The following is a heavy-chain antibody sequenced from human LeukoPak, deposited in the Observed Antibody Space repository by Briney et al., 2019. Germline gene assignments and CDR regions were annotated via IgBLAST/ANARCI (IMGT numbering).Heavy chain of an antibody. CDR1: GFTFSSYW. CDR3: ARDGGRTDSSSFKNWLDP. CDR2: IKQDGSEK. D-gene: IGHD6-13*01. J-gene: IGHJ5*02. Sequence: PGGSLRLSCSASGFTFSSYWMSWVRQAPGKGLEWVANIKQDGSEKYYVDSVKGRFTISRDNAKNSLYLQMNSLRAEDTAVYYCARDGGRTDSSSFKNWLDPWGQGTLVTVSS. V-gene: IGHV3-7*03.